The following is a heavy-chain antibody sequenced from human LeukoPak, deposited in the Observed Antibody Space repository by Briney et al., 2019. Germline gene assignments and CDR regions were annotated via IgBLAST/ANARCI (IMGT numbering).Heavy chain of an antibody. CDR3: VKTPARYSSGWYYDY. V-gene: IGHV3-64D*06. CDR1: GFTFSSYA. D-gene: IGHD6-19*01. CDR2: ISSNGGST. J-gene: IGHJ4*02. Sequence: GGXXRLSCSASGFTFSSYAMHWVRQAPGKGLEYVSXISSNGGSTYYADSVKGRFTISRDNSKNTLYLQMSSLRAEDTAVYYCVKTPARYSSGWYYDYWGQGTLVTVSS.